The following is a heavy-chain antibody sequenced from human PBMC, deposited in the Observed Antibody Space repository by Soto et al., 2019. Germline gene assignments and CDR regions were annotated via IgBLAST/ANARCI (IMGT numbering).Heavy chain of an antibody. Sequence: ASVTVSCTASGYTFTGYYMHSVRQAPGQGLEWMGWINPNSGGTNDAQKFQGWVTMTRDTYISTAYMELSRLRSDDIGVYYCARNPPSSGSHYYGMDGWGQGTTVTVSS. CDR1: GYTFTGYY. CDR3: ARNPPSSGSHYYGMDG. D-gene: IGHD1-26*01. CDR2: INPNSGGT. V-gene: IGHV1-2*04. J-gene: IGHJ6*02.